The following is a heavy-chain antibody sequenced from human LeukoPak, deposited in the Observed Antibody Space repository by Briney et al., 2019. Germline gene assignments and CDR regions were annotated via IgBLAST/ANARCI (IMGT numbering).Heavy chain of an antibody. CDR2: ISESGDGT. CDR1: GFTFSTYG. V-gene: IGHV3-23*01. CDR3: AKHLTRMSYFDY. J-gene: IGHJ4*02. Sequence: GALRLSCAASGFTFSTYGMSWVRQAPGKGLEWVSAISESGDGTYYADPVKGRFTISRDNSKSTLYLQMDSLRAEDTAIYFCAKHLTRMSYFDYWGQGTLATVSS.